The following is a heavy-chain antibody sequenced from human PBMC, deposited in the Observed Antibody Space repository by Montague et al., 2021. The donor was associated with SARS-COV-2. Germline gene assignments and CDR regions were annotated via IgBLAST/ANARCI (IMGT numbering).Heavy chain of an antibody. Sequence: SLRLSCAASGLTVISTYVGWVRQAPGKGLEWVAVITSSSTTYYAESVMGRFTISRHNSNNTVSLQMSSLRLEDTAVYYCSRISTWGQGTLVTVSS. V-gene: IGHV3-53*04. CDR2: ITSSSTT. CDR3: SRIST. J-gene: IGHJ4*02. CDR1: GLTVISTY.